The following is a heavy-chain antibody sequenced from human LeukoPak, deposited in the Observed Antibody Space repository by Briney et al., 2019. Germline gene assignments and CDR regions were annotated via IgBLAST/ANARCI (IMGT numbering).Heavy chain of an antibody. CDR1: GGSISSYY. CDR2: INHSGST. V-gene: IGHV4-34*01. CDR3: ARHGTRLTATF. J-gene: IGHJ4*02. Sequence: PSETLSLTCTVSGGSISSYYWSWIRQPPGKGLEWIGEINHSGSTNYNPSLKSRVTISVDTSKNQFSLKLSSVTAADTAVYYCARHGTRLTATFWGQGTLVTVSS. D-gene: IGHD4/OR15-4a*01.